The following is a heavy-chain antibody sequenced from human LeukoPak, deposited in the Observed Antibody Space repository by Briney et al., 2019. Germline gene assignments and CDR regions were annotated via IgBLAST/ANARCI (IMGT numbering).Heavy chain of an antibody. CDR1: GFTFSSYA. J-gene: IGHJ6*02. CDR2: ISYDGSNN. CDR3: ARVSSKMLSKGNYYYYDMDV. D-gene: IGHD3-16*02. Sequence: PRGSLRLSCAASGFTFSSYAMHWVRQAPGKGLEWVAVISYDGSNNYYADSVKGRFTISRDNSKNTLFLQMNSLRADDTAVFYCARVSSKMLSKGNYYYYDMDVWGQGTTVTVSS. V-gene: IGHV3-30-3*01.